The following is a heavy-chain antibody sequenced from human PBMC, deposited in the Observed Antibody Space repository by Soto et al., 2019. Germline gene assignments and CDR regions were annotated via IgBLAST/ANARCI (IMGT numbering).Heavy chain of an antibody. J-gene: IGHJ4*02. D-gene: IGHD6-13*01. V-gene: IGHV4-31*03. Sequence: SETLSLTCTVSGGSISSGGYYWSWIRQHPGKGLEWIGYIYYSGSTYYNPSLKSRVTISVDTSKNQFSLKLSSVTAADTAMYYCARGADPRIAAAGTVDYWGQGTLVTVSS. CDR2: IYYSGST. CDR1: GGSISSGGYY. CDR3: ARGADPRIAAAGTVDY.